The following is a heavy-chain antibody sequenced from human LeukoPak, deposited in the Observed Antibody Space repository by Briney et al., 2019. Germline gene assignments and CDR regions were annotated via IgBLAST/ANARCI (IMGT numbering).Heavy chain of an antibody. CDR2: IYHTGTT. D-gene: IGHD3-16*01. V-gene: IGHV4-38-2*02. Sequence: SETLSLTCTVSGYSISSDYYWGWIRQPPGKGLEWIGSIYHTGTTYYNPSLKSRVTISVDTSKNQFSLKLSSVTAADTAMYYCARVKDPGGYYYYYYMDVWGKGTTVTVSS. CDR3: ARVKDPGGYYYYYYMDV. CDR1: GYSISSDYY. J-gene: IGHJ6*03.